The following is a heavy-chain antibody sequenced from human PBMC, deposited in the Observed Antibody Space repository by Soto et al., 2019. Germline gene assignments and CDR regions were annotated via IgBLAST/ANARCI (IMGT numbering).Heavy chain of an antibody. D-gene: IGHD1-26*01. CDR1: VYTFTDCN. V-gene: IGHV1-46*01. CDR2: INPSGGGT. Sequence: ASVKVSCKASVYTFTDCNIHWVRQAPGQGLEWMGIINPSGGGTSYAQKFQGRVTMTRDTSTSTVYMELSSLRSEDTALYYCARDPTADSGEDALGIWGQERSVSVSS. CDR3: ARDPTADSGEDALGI. J-gene: IGHJ3*02.